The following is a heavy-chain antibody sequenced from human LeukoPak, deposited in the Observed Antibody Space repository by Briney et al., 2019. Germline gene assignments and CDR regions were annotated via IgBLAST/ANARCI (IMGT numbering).Heavy chain of an antibody. CDR1: GGSISTYY. D-gene: IGHD4-23*01. CDR3: ARGGTAVVTPYAFDV. J-gene: IGHJ3*01. CDR2: IYYSGST. V-gene: IGHV4-59*01. Sequence: SETLSLTCTVSGGSISTYYWSWIRQPPGKGLEWIGYIYYSGSTNYNPSVKSRVTMSVDTSKKQFSLNLSSLTAADTAVYYCARGGTAVVTPYAFDVWGQGTMVTVSS.